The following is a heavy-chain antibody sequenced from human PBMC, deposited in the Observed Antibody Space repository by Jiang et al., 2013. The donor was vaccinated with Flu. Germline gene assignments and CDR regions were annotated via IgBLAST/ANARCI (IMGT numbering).Heavy chain of an antibody. V-gene: IGHV4-31*03. D-gene: IGHD3-10*01. CDR1: GDSIISTGYY. J-gene: IGHJ4*02. CDR3: ARHMVREGGDISIDY. Sequence: PGLVKPSQTLSLSCIVSGDSIISTGYYWSWIRQHPAKGLEWIGHIYYSGSPYYNPSLKSRLTISVDTSKNEFSLNLNSVTAADTAVYYCARHMVREGGDISIDYWGQGTLVTVSS. CDR2: IYYSGSP.